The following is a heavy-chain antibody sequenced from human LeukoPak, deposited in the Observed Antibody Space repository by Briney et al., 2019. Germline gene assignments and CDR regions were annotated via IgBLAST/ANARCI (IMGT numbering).Heavy chain of an antibody. Sequence: SETLSLTCTVSGGSISSSSYYWGWIRQPPGKGLEWIGSIYYSGSTYYNPSLKSRVTISVDTSKNQFSLKLSSVTAADTAVYYCARVWFGELLSYYFDYWGQGTLVTVSS. CDR1: GGSISSSSYY. CDR3: ARVWFGELLSYYFDY. D-gene: IGHD3-10*01. V-gene: IGHV4-39*07. CDR2: IYYSGST. J-gene: IGHJ4*02.